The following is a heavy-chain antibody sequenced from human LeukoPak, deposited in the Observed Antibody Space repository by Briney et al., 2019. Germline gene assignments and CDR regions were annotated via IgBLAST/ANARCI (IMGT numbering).Heavy chain of an antibody. CDR1: GGSISSGGYY. CDR3: ARDGILTGCDY. V-gene: IGHV4-31*03. J-gene: IGHJ4*02. Sequence: SETLSLTCTVSGGSISSGGYYWSWIRQHPGKGLEWIGYIYYSGSTYYNPSLKSRVTISVDTSKNQFSLKLSSVTAADTAVYYCARDGILTGCDYWGQGALVTVSS. D-gene: IGHD3-9*01. CDR2: IYYSGST.